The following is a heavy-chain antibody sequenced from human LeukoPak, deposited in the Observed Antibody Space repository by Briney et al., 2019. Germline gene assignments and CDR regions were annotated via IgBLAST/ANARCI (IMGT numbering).Heavy chain of an antibody. CDR1: GYTFTSYG. V-gene: IGHV1-69*13. J-gene: IGHJ3*02. Sequence: SVKVSCKASGYTFTSYGISWVRQAPGQGLEWMGGIIPIFGTANYAQKFQGRVTITADESTSTAYMELSSLRSEDTAVYYCARIYCSSTSCLDAFDIWGQGTMVTVSS. CDR2: IIPIFGTA. CDR3: ARIYCSSTSCLDAFDI. D-gene: IGHD2-2*01.